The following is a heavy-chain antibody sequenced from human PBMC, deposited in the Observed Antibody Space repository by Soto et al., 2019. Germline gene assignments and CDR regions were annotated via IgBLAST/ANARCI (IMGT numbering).Heavy chain of an antibody. CDR2: ISAYNGNT. J-gene: IGHJ3*02. CDR3: ARDRQRIQLWLIGPNDAFDI. D-gene: IGHD5-18*01. Sequence: ASVKVSCKASGYTFTSYGISWVRQAPGQGLEWMGWISAYNGNTNYAQKLQGRVTMTTDTSTSTAYMELRSLRSDDTAVYYCARDRQRIQLWLIGPNDAFDIWCQGTMVTVSS. CDR1: GYTFTSYG. V-gene: IGHV1-18*01.